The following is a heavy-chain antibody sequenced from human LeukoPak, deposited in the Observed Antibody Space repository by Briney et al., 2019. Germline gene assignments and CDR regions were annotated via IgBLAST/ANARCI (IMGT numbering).Heavy chain of an antibody. CDR1: GGSISSYY. Sequence: SETLSLTCTVSGGSISSYYWSWIRQPPGKGLEWIGYIYYSGSTNYNPSLKSRVTISVDTSKNQFSLKLSSVTAADTAVYYCARAARLQLGLGYWGQGTLVTVSS. CDR2: IYYSGST. V-gene: IGHV4-59*01. CDR3: ARAARLQLGLGY. D-gene: IGHD1-1*01. J-gene: IGHJ4*02.